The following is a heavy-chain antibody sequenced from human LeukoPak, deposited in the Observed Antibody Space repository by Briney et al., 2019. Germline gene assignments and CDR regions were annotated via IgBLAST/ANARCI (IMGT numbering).Heavy chain of an antibody. Sequence: KPSETLSLTCAVYGGSFSGYYWSWIRQPPGKGLEWIGEINHSGSTNYNPSHRSRVTIAIDTTKNQFSLRLTSVTAADTGVYFCARLLGPLDYVWGSPRSDWGQGMLVTVSS. CDR3: ARLLGPLDYVWGSPRSD. J-gene: IGHJ4*02. V-gene: IGHV4-34*01. CDR1: GGSFSGYY. D-gene: IGHD3-16*02. CDR2: INHSGST.